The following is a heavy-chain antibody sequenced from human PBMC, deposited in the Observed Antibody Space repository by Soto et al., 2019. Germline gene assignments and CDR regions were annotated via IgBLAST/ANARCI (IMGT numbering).Heavy chain of an antibody. J-gene: IGHJ4*02. V-gene: IGHV3-23*01. Sequence: EVQLLESGGGLVQPGGSLRLSCAASGFIFSSYAMSWVRQAPGKGLEWVSTISGSGGSTYYADSVKGRFTISRDNSKNTRYLQMNSLRAEATAVYYCAKGVATIGEAYFDYWGQGTLVTVSS. CDR3: AKGVATIGEAYFDY. D-gene: IGHD5-12*01. CDR2: ISGSGGST. CDR1: GFIFSSYA.